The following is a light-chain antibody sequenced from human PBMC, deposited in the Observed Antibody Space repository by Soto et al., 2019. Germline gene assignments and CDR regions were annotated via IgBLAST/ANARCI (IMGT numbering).Light chain of an antibody. Sequence: QSVLTQPASVSGSPGQSITISCTGTSSVIDAYNYVSWYQQHPGKAPKLMIYDVSNRPSGISNRFSGSKSGNTASLTISGLQAEDEADYYCGSYTTSSNYVFGTGTKVTVL. CDR2: DVS. V-gene: IGLV2-14*01. J-gene: IGLJ1*01. CDR3: GSYTTSSNYV. CDR1: SSVIDAYNY.